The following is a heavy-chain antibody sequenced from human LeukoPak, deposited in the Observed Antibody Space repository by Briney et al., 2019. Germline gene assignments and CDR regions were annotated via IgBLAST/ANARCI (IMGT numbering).Heavy chain of an antibody. V-gene: IGHV3-66*01. CDR1: GFSVTNYY. CDR2: IYSGGDT. CDR3: TRDPDG. Sequence: GGSLRLSCAAPGFSVTNYYISWVRQAPGKGLEWVSVIYSGGDTFHADSVKGRFTLSRDNSKNILYLQMNSLRAEDTAVYYCTRDPDGWGQGTLVTVSS. J-gene: IGHJ4*02.